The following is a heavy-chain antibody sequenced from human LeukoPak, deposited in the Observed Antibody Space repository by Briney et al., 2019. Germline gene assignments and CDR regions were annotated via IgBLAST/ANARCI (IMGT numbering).Heavy chain of an antibody. Sequence: PSETLSLTCTVSGASVSSGSYYWSWIRQPPGKGLEWIGYIYYSGSTNYNPSLKSRVTISVDTSKNQFSLKLSSVTAADTAVYYCAKVYGGWYVGHAFDIWGQGTMVTVSS. CDR1: GASVSSGSYY. J-gene: IGHJ3*02. CDR2: IYYSGST. D-gene: IGHD6-19*01. CDR3: AKVYGGWYVGHAFDI. V-gene: IGHV4-61*01.